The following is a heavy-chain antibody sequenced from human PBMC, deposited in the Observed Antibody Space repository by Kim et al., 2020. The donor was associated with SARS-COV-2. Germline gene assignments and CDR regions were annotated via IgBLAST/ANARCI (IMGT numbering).Heavy chain of an antibody. CDR1: GYTFTRNA. Sequence: ASVKVSCKASGYTFTRNAMHWVRQAPGQRLEWMGWINAANGNTKYSQKFQGRVTIIRDTSASTAYMELSSLRSEDTAVYYCARARRIDTGRGVPTDVYGMDVWGQGTTVTVSS. V-gene: IGHV1-3*01. CDR2: INAANGNT. D-gene: IGHD3-10*01. CDR3: ARARRIDTGRGVPTDVYGMDV. J-gene: IGHJ6*02.